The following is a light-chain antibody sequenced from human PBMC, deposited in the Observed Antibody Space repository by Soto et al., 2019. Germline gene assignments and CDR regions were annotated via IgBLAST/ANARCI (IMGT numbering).Light chain of an antibody. CDR3: QQCGSSST. J-gene: IGKJ5*01. Sequence: EIVMTHSPATLSLSPGERATLSCRASQTFSNSFLSWFQQIPGQAPRLLIYGASMRATGIPDRFSGSGSGTDFTLTISRLEPEDFAVYYCQQCGSSSTFGQGTRLEIK. CDR1: QTFSNSF. V-gene: IGKV3-20*01. CDR2: GAS.